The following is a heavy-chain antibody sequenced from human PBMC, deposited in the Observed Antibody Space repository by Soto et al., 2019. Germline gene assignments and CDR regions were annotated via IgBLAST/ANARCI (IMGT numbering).Heavy chain of an antibody. Sequence: GGSLRLSCAASGFTFSSYGMHWVRQAPGKGLEWVAVISYDGSNKYYADSVKGRFTISRDNSKNTLYLQMNSLRAEDTAVYYCAKDRNYCDSSGHFDYWGQGTLVAVSS. CDR2: ISYDGSNK. D-gene: IGHD3-22*01. CDR3: AKDRNYCDSSGHFDY. CDR1: GFTFSSYG. J-gene: IGHJ4*02. V-gene: IGHV3-30*18.